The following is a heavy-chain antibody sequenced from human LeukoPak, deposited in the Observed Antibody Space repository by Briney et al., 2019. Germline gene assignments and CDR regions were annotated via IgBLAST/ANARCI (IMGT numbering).Heavy chain of an antibody. CDR2: IIPIFGTG. V-gene: IGHV1-69*05. CDR1: GGTFSSYA. Sequence: ASVKVSCKASGGTFSSYAISWVRQAPGQGLEWMGGIIPIFGTGNYAQKFQGRVTITTDESTSTAYMELSSLRSEDTAVYYCARVGGGYCTNGVLSPESGYDSWGQGTLVTVSS. D-gene: IGHD2-8*01. CDR3: ARVGGGYCTNGVLSPESGYDS. J-gene: IGHJ4*02.